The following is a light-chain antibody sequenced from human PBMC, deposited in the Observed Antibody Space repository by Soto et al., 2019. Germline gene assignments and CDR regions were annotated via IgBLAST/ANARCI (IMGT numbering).Light chain of an antibody. Sequence: QSVLTQPPSASGSPGQSVAISCTGTSSEVGAYNYVSWYQHHPGKAPKLMVYEVNKRPSGVPDRFSGSKSGNTASLTVSGLQAEDEADYYCTSHAGTINFPYIFGTGTKGTVL. J-gene: IGLJ1*01. CDR2: EVN. CDR1: SSEVGAYNY. CDR3: TSHAGTINFPYI. V-gene: IGLV2-8*01.